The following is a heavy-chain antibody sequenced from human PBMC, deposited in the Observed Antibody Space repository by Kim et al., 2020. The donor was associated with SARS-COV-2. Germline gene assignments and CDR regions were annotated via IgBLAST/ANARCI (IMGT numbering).Heavy chain of an antibody. Sequence: GGSLRLSCAASGFTFSGYAMHWVRQAPGKGLEWVALISYDGNNKYYADSVKGRFTISRDNSKNTLYLQMNSLRAEDTAVSYCARARGGYYPTDWYFDLWGRGTLVTVSS. J-gene: IGHJ2*01. D-gene: IGHD3-3*01. V-gene: IGHV3-30*04. CDR2: ISYDGNNK. CDR1: GFTFSGYA. CDR3: ARARGGYYPTDWYFDL.